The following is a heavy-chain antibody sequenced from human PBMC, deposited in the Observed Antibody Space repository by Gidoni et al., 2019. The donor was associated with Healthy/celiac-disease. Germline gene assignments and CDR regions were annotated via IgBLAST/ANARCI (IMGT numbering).Heavy chain of an antibody. Sequence: EVQLLESGGGLVQPGGSLRLSCAASGFTFRSYAMSWVRQAPGKGLEWVSAIGGSGVSTYYADSVKGRFTISRDNSKNPLYLQMNSLRAEDTAVYYCAKRSSSGWYRWYFDLWGRGTLVTVSS. D-gene: IGHD6-19*01. CDR1: GFTFRSYA. CDR3: AKRSSSGWYRWYFDL. V-gene: IGHV3-23*01. CDR2: IGGSGVST. J-gene: IGHJ2*01.